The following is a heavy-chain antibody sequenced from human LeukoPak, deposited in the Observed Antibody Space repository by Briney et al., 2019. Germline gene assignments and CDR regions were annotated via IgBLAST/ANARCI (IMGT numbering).Heavy chain of an antibody. D-gene: IGHD2-21*02. CDR3: AKGGGDWEAVDYYYYMDV. V-gene: IGHV3-30*02. J-gene: IGHJ6*03. CDR1: GFTFSSYG. Sequence: PGGSLRLSCAASGFTFSSYGMHWVRQAPGKGLEWVAFIRYDGSNKYYADSVKGRFTISRDNSKNTLYLQMNSLRAEDTAVYYCAKGGGDWEAVDYYYYMDVWGIGTTVTISS. CDR2: IRYDGSNK.